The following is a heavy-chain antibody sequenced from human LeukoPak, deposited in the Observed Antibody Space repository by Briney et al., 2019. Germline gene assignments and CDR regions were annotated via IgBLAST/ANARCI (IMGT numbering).Heavy chain of an antibody. V-gene: IGHV3-23*01. Sequence: GGSLRLSCAASGFTFSSYAMSWVRQAPGKGLEWVSAISGSGGSTYYADSVKGRFTISRDNAKNSLYLQMNSLRAEDTAVYYCARDNLWFGELFYFDYWGQGTLVTVSS. D-gene: IGHD3-10*01. CDR1: GFTFSSYA. CDR3: ARDNLWFGELFYFDY. J-gene: IGHJ4*02. CDR2: ISGSGGST.